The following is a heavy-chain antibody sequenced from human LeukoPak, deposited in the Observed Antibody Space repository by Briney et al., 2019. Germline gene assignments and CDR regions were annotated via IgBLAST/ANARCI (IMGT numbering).Heavy chain of an antibody. V-gene: IGHV1-46*01. CDR1: GYTFTSYY. CDR3: ARGAPNVYGDYTWGYFDY. D-gene: IGHD4-17*01. CDR2: INPSGGST. Sequence: ASVKASCKASGYTFTSYYMHWVRQAPGQGLEWMGIINPSGGSTSYAQKFQGRVTMTRDTSTSTVYMELSSLRSEDTAVYYCARGAPNVYGDYTWGYFDYWGQGTLVTVSS. J-gene: IGHJ4*02.